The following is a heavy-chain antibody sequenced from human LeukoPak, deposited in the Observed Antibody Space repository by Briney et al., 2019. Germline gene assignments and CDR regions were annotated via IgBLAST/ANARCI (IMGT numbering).Heavy chain of an antibody. CDR2: MNPNSGNT. D-gene: IGHD4-11*01. J-gene: IGHJ4*02. CDR3: ARGSIDYSNYGY. CDR1: GYTFTSYD. V-gene: IGHV1-8*01. Sequence: ASVKVSCKASGYTFTSYDINWVRQATGQGLEWMGWMNPNSGNTGYAQKFQGRVTMTRNTSISTAYMELSSLRSEDTAVYCCARGSIDYSNYGYWGQGTLVTVSS.